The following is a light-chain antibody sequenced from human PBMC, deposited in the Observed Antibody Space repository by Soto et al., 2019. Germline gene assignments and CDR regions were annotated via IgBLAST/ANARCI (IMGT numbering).Light chain of an antibody. CDR1: QSVSSD. CDR3: QQYNNWPRT. V-gene: IGKV3-15*01. CDR2: GAS. J-gene: IGKJ1*01. Sequence: EIVMTQSPATLSVTPGERATLSCRASQSVSSDLAWYHQKPGQAPRLLIYGASTRATGIPARFSGSGSGTEFTLTINCLQSEDFAVYYCQQYNNWPRTFGQGGKADIK.